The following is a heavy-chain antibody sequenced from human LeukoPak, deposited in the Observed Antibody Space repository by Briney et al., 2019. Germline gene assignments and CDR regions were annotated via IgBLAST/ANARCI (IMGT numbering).Heavy chain of an antibody. CDR3: ARDSNGSSFYSAGFDP. J-gene: IGHJ5*02. V-gene: IGHV1-46*01. CDR1: GYTFTSHY. D-gene: IGHD6-6*01. CDR2: INPSGGST. Sequence: ASVKVSCTASGYTFTSHYMHWVRQAPGQGLEWMGIINPSGGSTSYAQKFQGRVTMTRDTSTSTVYMELSSLRSEDTAVYYCARDSNGSSFYSAGFDPWGQGTLVTVSS.